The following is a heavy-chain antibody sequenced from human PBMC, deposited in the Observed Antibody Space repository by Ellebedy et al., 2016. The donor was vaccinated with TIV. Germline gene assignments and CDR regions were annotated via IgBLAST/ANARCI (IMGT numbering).Heavy chain of an antibody. CDR2: ISGSGDST. CDR1: GFTFISYA. V-gene: IGHV3-23*01. D-gene: IGHD6-19*01. J-gene: IGHJ4*02. CDR3: ARCRGSGWYGDQ. Sequence: LSLTCATSGFTFISYAMSWVRQAPGKGLEWVSAISGSGDSTYYADSVKGRFSISRDNSKNTLYLQMHSLRAEDTAVYYCARCRGSGWYGDQWGQGTLVTVSS.